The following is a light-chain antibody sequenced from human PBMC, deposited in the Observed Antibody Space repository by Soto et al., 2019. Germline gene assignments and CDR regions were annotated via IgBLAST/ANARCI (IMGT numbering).Light chain of an antibody. CDR1: QTIDTY. J-gene: IGKJ4*01. CDR2: ATY. V-gene: IGKV1-39*01. Sequence: DLQMTQSPSSLSASVGDRVTITCRASQTIDTYLNWYHQKPGKAPELRIYATYILQGGVPSRFSGSGSGTDFTLTISSLQPEDFGTYYCQQSYSTPLTFGGGTKVEIK. CDR3: QQSYSTPLT.